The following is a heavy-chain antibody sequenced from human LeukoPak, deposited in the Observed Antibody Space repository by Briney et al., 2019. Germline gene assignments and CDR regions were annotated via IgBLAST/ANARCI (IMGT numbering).Heavy chain of an antibody. J-gene: IGHJ4*02. CDR3: ARGSLVVVTAPPDS. CDR2: VYYSGST. CDR1: GVSVSSYSYY. D-gene: IGHD2-21*02. Sequence: SETLSLTCTVSGVSVSSYSYYWGWIRQPPGKGLEWSATVYYSGSTYYNPSLKSRVTISLDTSKNQFSLRLTSLTAADTAVYYCARGSLVVVTAPPDSWGQGTLVTVSS. V-gene: IGHV4-39*07.